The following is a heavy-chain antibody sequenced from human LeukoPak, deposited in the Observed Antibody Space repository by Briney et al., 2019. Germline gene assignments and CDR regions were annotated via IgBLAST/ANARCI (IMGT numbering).Heavy chain of an antibody. V-gene: IGHV1-2*02. CDR3: ARSGADYYDSSGYTYYFDY. J-gene: IGHJ4*02. D-gene: IGHD3-22*01. CDR1: GYTFTGYY. CDR2: INPNSGGT. Sequence: ASVKVSCKASGYTFTGYYMHWVRQAPGQGLEWMGWINPNSGGTNYAQKFQGRVTMTRDTSISTAYMELSRLRSDDTAVYYCARSGADYYDSSGYTYYFDYWGQGTLVTVSS.